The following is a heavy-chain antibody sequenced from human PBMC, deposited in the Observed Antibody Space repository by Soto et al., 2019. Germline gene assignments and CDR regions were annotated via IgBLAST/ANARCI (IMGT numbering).Heavy chain of an antibody. CDR2: IYPGDSDT. Sequence: GESLKISCKGSGYSFTSYWIGWVRQMPGKGPEWMGIIYPGDSDTRYSPSFQGQVTISADKSISTAYLQWSSLKASDTAMYYCARGGGYYYDSSGWSYDSFDIWGQGTMVTVSS. CDR3: ARGGGYYYDSSGWSYDSFDI. CDR1: GYSFTSYW. V-gene: IGHV5-51*01. D-gene: IGHD3-22*01. J-gene: IGHJ3*02.